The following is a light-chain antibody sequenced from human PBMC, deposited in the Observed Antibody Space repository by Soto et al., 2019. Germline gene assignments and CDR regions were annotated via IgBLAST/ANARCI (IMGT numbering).Light chain of an antibody. Sequence: EIVLTQSPGTLSLSPGERVTLSCRASQNVYINSLAWYQQKPGQTPRLLIYGASTRAAAVPDRFSGSGSGTDFALSIDGLEPEDFAIYYCQQYGGSPLTFGPGTRVD. J-gene: IGKJ3*01. CDR2: GAS. CDR3: QQYGGSPLT. CDR1: QNVYINS. V-gene: IGKV3-20*01.